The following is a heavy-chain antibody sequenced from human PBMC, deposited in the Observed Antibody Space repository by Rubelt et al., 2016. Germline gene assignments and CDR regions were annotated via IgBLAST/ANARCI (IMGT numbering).Heavy chain of an antibody. CDR2: INHSGST. D-gene: IGHD3-22*01. CDR1: GGSFSGYY. J-gene: IGHJ5*02. CDR3: ARGKRAIVVVIPRDWFDP. V-gene: IGHV4-34*01. Sequence: QVQLQQWGAGLLKPSETLSLTCAVYGGSFSGYYWSWIRQPPGKGLEWIGEINHSGSTNYNPSLKSRVTISVEPAKNQLSLKLSSVTAADTAVYYCARGKRAIVVVIPRDWFDPWGQGTLVTVSS.